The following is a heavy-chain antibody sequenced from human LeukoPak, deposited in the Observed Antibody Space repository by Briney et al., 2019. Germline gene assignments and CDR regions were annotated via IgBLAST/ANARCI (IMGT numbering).Heavy chain of an antibody. CDR3: VRHPTSFDWFRD. D-gene: IGHD3-9*01. V-gene: IGHV1-69*04. Sequence: SVKVSCKASGATFNTDAINWVRQAPGQGLQWMGRIIPILTTTYAPLFEDRLTITADKTTNTAYMELRSLTSDDTATYFCVRHPTSFDWFRDWGQGTLVTVSS. CDR1: GATFNTDA. CDR2: IIPILTT. J-gene: IGHJ4*02.